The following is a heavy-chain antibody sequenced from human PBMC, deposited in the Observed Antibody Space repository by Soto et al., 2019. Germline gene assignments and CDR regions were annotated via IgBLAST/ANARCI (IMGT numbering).Heavy chain of an antibody. CDR3: AKGGTTTNIILDS. D-gene: IGHD1-1*01. Sequence: PGGSLRLSCAASGFTSSNYAMSWVCQSPGKGLEWLSSIRGSGETTYYADSVKGRVTISRDNDKNTLYLQINSLTAGDTAVYYCAKGGTTTNIILDSWGPGTPVTVS. V-gene: IGHV3-23*01. J-gene: IGHJ4*02. CDR1: GFTSSNYA. CDR2: IRGSGETT.